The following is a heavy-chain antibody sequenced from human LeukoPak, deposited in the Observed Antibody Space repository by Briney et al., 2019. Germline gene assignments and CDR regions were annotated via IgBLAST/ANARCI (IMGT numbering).Heavy chain of an antibody. V-gene: IGHV3-66*01. CDR1: GITVSSNY. Sequence: PGGSLRLSCAASGITVSSNYMTWVRQAPGKGLEWVAVVYSGGSTHYADSVKGRFTISRDNSKKTLSLQMNSLRAEDTAVYYCARGGYSGSYVLDLYYWGQGTLVTVSS. D-gene: IGHD1-26*01. CDR2: VYSGGST. J-gene: IGHJ4*02. CDR3: ARGGYSGSYVLDLYY.